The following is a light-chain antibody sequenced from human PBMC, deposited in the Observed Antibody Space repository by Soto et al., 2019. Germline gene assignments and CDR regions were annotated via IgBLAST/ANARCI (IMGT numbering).Light chain of an antibody. V-gene: IGKV1-5*03. CDR1: QTISSW. CDR2: KAS. CDR3: QHYNSYSEA. Sequence: DLQITQSPSTLSESVGDRVTITCRASQTISSWLAWYQQKPGKAPKLLIYKASTLKSGVPSRFSGSGSGTEFTLTISSLQPDDFATYYCQHYNSYSEAFGQGTKVDIK. J-gene: IGKJ1*01.